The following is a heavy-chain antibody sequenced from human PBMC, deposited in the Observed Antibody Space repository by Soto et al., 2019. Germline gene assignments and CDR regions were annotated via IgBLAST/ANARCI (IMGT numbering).Heavy chain of an antibody. CDR2: ISYDGSNK. CDR3: AKEGIVVVPAAAHFDY. Sequence: QVQLVESGGGVVQPGWSLRLSCAASGFTFSSYGMHWVRQAPGKGLEWVAVISYDGSNKYYADSVKGRFTISRDNSKNTLYLQMNSLRAEDTAVYYCAKEGIVVVPAAAHFDYWGQGTLVTVSS. D-gene: IGHD2-2*01. CDR1: GFTFSSYG. V-gene: IGHV3-30*18. J-gene: IGHJ4*02.